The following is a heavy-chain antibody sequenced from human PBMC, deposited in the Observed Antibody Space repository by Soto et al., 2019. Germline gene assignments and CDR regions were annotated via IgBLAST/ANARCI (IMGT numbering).Heavy chain of an antibody. CDR3: GRDIRPPPDGDYEEGFDP. V-gene: IGHV4-30-4*01. D-gene: IGHD4-17*01. CDR2: IYYSGST. J-gene: IGHJ5*02. CDR1: GGSISSGDYY. Sequence: PSETLSLTCTVSGGSISSGDYYWSWIRQPPGKGLEWIGYIYYSGSTYYNPSLKSRVTISVDTSKNQFSLKLSSVTAADTAVYYCGRDIRPPPDGDYEEGFDPWGQGTLVTVSS.